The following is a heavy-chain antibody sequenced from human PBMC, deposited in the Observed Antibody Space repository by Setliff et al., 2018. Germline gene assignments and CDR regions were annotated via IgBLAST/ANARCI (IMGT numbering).Heavy chain of an antibody. Sequence: ASVKVSCKASGDTSTTYAIHWVRQAPGQGLEWMGWINAGNGNIRYSQNFQGRVTITRDTSASTAYMELSSLTSEDTAIYYCARGDVYSASTNFLPRGFGYYYGSVKMDVWGKGTTVTVS. CDR3: ARGDVYSASTNFLPRGFGYYYGSVKMDV. CDR1: GDTSTTYA. J-gene: IGHJ6*03. D-gene: IGHD3-10*01. CDR2: INAGNGNI. V-gene: IGHV1-3*01.